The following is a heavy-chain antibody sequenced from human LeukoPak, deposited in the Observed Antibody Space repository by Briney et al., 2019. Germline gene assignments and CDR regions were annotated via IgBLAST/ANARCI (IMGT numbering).Heavy chain of an antibody. V-gene: IGHV5-51*01. D-gene: IGHD6-13*01. CDR2: IYPGGSDT. Sequence: GESLQISCKGSGYSFTNYWIGWVRQMPGKGLEWMAIIYPGGSDTRYSPSFQGQVTISADKSINTAYLQWISLKASDTAMYYCAREEQSGSSWFAYWGQGTLVTVSS. CDR1: GYSFTNYW. CDR3: AREEQSGSSWFAY. J-gene: IGHJ4*02.